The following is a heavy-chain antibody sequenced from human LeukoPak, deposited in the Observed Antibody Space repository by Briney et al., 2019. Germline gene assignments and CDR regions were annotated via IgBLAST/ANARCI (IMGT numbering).Heavy chain of an antibody. V-gene: IGHV3-23*01. CDR3: ARAYDSSGYWLFDY. J-gene: IGHJ4*02. Sequence: PGGSLRLSCAASGFTFSSYAMSWVRQAPGKGLEWVSAISGSGGSTYYADSVKGRFTISRDNSKNTLYLQMNSLRAEDTAVYYCARAYDSSGYWLFDYWGQGTLVTVSS. D-gene: IGHD3-22*01. CDR1: GFTFSSYA. CDR2: ISGSGGST.